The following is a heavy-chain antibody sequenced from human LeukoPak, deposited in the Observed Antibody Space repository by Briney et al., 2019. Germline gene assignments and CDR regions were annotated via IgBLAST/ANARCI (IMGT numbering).Heavy chain of an antibody. D-gene: IGHD3-22*01. Sequence: PGGSLRLSCAASRFTFSSYSMNWLRQAPGKGLEWVSSISSSSSYIYYADSVKGRFTISRDNANNSLYLQMNSLRAEDTAVYYCARDRNYYYDSSGQRDWGQGTLVTVSS. V-gene: IGHV3-21*01. CDR1: RFTFSSYS. CDR2: ISSSSSYI. CDR3: ARDRNYYYDSSGQRD. J-gene: IGHJ4*02.